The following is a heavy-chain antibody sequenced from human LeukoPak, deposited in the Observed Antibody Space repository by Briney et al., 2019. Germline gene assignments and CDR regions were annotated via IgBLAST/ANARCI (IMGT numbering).Heavy chain of an antibody. CDR2: IWYDGSHD. V-gene: IGHV3-33*06. D-gene: IGHD2-2*01. J-gene: IGHJ4*02. CDR3: AKEGDYCSSSGCHKRGIDY. CDR1: GFTFSHYA. Sequence: GTSLRLSCAASGFTFSHYAMHWVRQAPGKGLEWVAVIWYDGSHDTYTDSVKGRFTVSRDNFKNVLHLQMNSLRVENTAVYYCAKEGDYCSSSGCHKRGIDYWGQGTLVTVSS.